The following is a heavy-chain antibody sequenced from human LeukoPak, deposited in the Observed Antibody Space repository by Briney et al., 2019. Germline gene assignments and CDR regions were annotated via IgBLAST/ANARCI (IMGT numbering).Heavy chain of an antibody. J-gene: IGHJ4*02. Sequence: GGSLRLSCAASGLIFSSYSMNWVRQAPGKGLEWISSISDNSNYIYYADSVKGRFTISRDNAKNSLYLQMNSLRAEDTALYYCATVVPTTIPNFDYWGQGTLVTVSS. D-gene: IGHD2-2*01. CDR2: ISDNSNYI. CDR1: GLIFSSYS. CDR3: ATVVPTTIPNFDY. V-gene: IGHV3-21*01.